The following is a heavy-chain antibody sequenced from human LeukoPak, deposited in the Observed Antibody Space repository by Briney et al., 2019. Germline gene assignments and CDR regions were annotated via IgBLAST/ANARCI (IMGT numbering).Heavy chain of an antibody. Sequence: GGSLRLSCAASGFTFSSYGMHWVRQAPGKGLEWVAFIRYDGSNKYYADSVKGRFTISRDNSKNTLYLQMNSLRAEDTAVYYCAKDSGGSGSSHYYMDVWGKGTTVTISS. CDR3: AKDSGGSGSSHYYMDV. J-gene: IGHJ6*03. CDR2: IRYDGSNK. V-gene: IGHV3-30*02. D-gene: IGHD3-10*01. CDR1: GFTFSSYG.